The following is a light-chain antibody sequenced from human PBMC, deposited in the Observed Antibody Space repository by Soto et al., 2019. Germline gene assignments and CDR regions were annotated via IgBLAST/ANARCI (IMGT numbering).Light chain of an antibody. CDR2: DVT. V-gene: IGLV2-14*03. CDR3: ASYTSMSTLA. CDR1: RSDVGGYDF. J-gene: IGLJ2*01. Sequence: QAVVTQPASVSGSPGQSTTISCTGTRSDVGGYDFVSWYQHHPGKAPKLIIFDVTNRPSGVSDRFSGSKSGNSASLTISGLQPEDEGDYHCASYTSMSTLAFGGGTKLTVL.